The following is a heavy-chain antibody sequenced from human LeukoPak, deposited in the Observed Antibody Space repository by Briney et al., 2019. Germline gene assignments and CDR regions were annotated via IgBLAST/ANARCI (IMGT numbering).Heavy chain of an antibody. CDR1: GGTFSSYA. CDR2: IIPIFGTA. J-gene: IGHJ5*02. Sequence: SVTVSFKASGGTFSSYAISWVRQAPGQGLEWMGGIIPIFGTANYAQKFQGRVTITTDESTSTAYMELSSLRSEDTAVYYCARARYTEFWSGYYRVNWFDPWGQGTLVTVSS. V-gene: IGHV1-69*05. D-gene: IGHD3-3*01. CDR3: ARARYTEFWSGYYRVNWFDP.